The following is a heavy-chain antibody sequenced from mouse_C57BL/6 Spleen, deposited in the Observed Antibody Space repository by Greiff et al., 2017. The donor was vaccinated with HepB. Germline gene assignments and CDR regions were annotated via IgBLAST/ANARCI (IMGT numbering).Heavy chain of an antibody. Sequence: EVNVVESGGGLVQPGGSMKLSCVASGFTFSNYWMNWVRQSPEKGLEWVAQIRLKSDNYATHYAESVKGRFTISRDDSKSSVYLQMNNLRAEDTGIYYCTGGYYGSSRYWYFDVWGTGTTVTVSS. CDR3: TGGYYGSSRYWYFDV. V-gene: IGHV6-3*01. J-gene: IGHJ1*03. CDR2: IRLKSDNYAT. CDR1: GFTFSNYW. D-gene: IGHD1-1*01.